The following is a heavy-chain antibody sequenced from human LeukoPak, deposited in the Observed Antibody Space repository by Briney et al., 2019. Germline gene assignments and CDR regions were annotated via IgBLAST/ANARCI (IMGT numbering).Heavy chain of an antibody. V-gene: IGHV4-39*07. Sequence: SETLSLTCTVSGVSISGYDYYWGWIRQPPGKGLEWIGSIYFSGNTYYNPSLKSRVTISVDKSKNQFSLKLNSVTAADTAVYYCARYARDYGDYDWFDPWGQGTLVTVSS. CDR1: GVSISGYDYY. J-gene: IGHJ5*02. D-gene: IGHD4-17*01. CDR2: IYFSGNT. CDR3: ARYARDYGDYDWFDP.